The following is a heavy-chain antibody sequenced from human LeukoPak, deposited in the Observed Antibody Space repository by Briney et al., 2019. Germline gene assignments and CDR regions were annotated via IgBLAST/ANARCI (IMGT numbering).Heavy chain of an antibody. CDR3: ARGRRALDY. Sequence: SETPSLTCAVYGGSFSGYYWSWIRQPPGKGLEWIGEINHSGSTNYNPSLKSRVTISVDTSKNQFPLKLSSVTAADTAVYYCARGRRALDYWGQGTLVTVSS. CDR1: GGSFSGYY. V-gene: IGHV4-34*01. J-gene: IGHJ4*02. CDR2: INHSGST.